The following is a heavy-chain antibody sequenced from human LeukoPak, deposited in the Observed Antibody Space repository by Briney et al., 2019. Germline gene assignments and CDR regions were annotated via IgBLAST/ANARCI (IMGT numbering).Heavy chain of an antibody. CDR1: GGSISSGSYY. D-gene: IGHD1-14*01. Sequence: PSETLSLTCTVSGGSISSGSYYWSWIRQPAGKGLEWIGRIYTSGSTNYNPSLKSRVTMSVDTSKNQFSLKLSSVTAADTAVYYCARVDSGAFDYWGQGTLVTVSS. V-gene: IGHV4-61*02. J-gene: IGHJ4*02. CDR2: IYTSGST. CDR3: ARVDSGAFDY.